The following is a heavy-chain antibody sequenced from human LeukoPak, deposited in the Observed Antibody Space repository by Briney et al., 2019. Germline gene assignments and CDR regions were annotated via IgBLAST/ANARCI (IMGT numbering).Heavy chain of an antibody. V-gene: IGHV1-46*01. CDR1: GYTFTSYY. J-gene: IGHJ5*02. CDR2: INPSGGST. Sequence: ASVKVSCKASGYTFTSYYMHWVRQAPGQGLEWMGIINPSGGSTSYAQKFQGRVTMTRDTSISTAYMELSRLRSDDTAVYYCARDENWFDPWGQGTLVTVSS. CDR3: ARDENWFDP.